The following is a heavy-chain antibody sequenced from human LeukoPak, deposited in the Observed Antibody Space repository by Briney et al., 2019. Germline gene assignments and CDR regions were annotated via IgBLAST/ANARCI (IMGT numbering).Heavy chain of an antibody. V-gene: IGHV1-69*04. J-gene: IGHJ4*02. CDR3: ERDDYSYGGISFDY. Sequence: ASVKVSCKASGGTFSSYAISWVRQAPGQGLEWMGRIIPILGIANYAQKFQGKVTITADKSTSTAYMELSSLRSEDTAVYYCERDDYSYGGISFDYWGQGTLVTVSS. D-gene: IGHD5-18*01. CDR2: IIPILGIA. CDR1: GGTFSSYA.